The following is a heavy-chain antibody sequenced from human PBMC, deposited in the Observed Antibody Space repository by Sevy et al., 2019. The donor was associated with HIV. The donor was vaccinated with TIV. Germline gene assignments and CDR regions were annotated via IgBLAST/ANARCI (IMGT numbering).Heavy chain of an antibody. D-gene: IGHD2-15*01. CDR3: ARAAGYCSSSSCYSYGMDV. Sequence: GGSLRLSCGASGFTFSSYWMSWVRQAPGKGLEWVANIKQDGSEKYYVDSVKGRFTISRDNAKNSLYLQMTSLRAEDTAVYYCARAAGYCSSSSCYSYGMDVWGQGTTVTVSS. CDR1: GFTFSSYW. V-gene: IGHV3-7*03. J-gene: IGHJ6*02. CDR2: IKQDGSEK.